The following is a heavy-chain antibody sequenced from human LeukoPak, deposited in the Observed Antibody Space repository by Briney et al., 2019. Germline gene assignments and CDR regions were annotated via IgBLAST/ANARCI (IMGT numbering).Heavy chain of an antibody. D-gene: IGHD3-10*01. V-gene: IGHV4-39*07. J-gene: IGHJ5*02. CDR3: ARRGYPYYYGSGSRNWFDP. Sequence: SETLSLTCTVSGGSISSGSYYWSWIRQPPGKGLEWIGEINHSGSTNYNPSLKSRVTISVDTSKNQFSLKLSSVTAADTAVYYCARRGYPYYYGSGSRNWFDPWGQGTLVTVSS. CDR2: INHSGST. CDR1: GGSISSGSYY.